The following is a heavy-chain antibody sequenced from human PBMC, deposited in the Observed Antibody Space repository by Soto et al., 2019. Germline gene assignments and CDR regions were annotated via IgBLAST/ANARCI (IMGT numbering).Heavy chain of an antibody. CDR1: GFTFSDYY. CDR2: ISSNSNYK. D-gene: IGHD3-22*01. Sequence: GSLRLSCAASGFTFSDYYMSWIRQAPGKGLERISYISSNSNYKNHADSVRGRFTISRDNAKNSLYLQMNSLRAEDTAVYYCARATRYYHTSGSDSWGQGTLVTVSS. J-gene: IGHJ4*02. CDR3: ARATRYYHTSGSDS. V-gene: IGHV3-11*06.